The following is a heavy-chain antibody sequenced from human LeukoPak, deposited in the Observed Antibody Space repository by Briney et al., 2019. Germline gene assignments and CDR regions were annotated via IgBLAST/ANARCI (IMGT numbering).Heavy chain of an antibody. D-gene: IGHD6-13*01. CDR1: GFTFDDYA. J-gene: IGHJ4*02. CDR2: ISWNSGSI. CDR3: AKDLEPGIAAAGLDY. Sequence: GRSLRLSCAASGFTFDDYAMHWVRQAPGKGLEWVSGISWNSGSIGYADSVKGRFTISRDNAKNSLYLQMNSLRAEDTALYYCAKDLEPGIAAAGLDYWGQGTLVTVSS. V-gene: IGHV3-9*01.